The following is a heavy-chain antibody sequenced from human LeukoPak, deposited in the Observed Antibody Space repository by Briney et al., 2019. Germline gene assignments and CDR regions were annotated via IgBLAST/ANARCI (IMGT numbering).Heavy chain of an antibody. Sequence: GESRKISCKASGYTFTKYWIGWVRQMPGKGLEWMGIIYPGDSDTRYSPSFQGQVTISADKSISTAYLQWSSLKASDTAMYYCARRGGDSSGWFSVAFDIWGQGTMVTVSS. V-gene: IGHV5-51*01. CDR1: GYTFTKYW. J-gene: IGHJ3*02. CDR2: IYPGDSDT. CDR3: ARRGGDSSGWFSVAFDI. D-gene: IGHD6-19*01.